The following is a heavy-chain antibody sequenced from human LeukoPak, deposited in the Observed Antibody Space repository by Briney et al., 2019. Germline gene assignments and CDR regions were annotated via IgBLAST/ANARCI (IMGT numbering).Heavy chain of an antibody. CDR2: ISGSGGST. J-gene: IGHJ4*02. Sequence: GGSLRLSCAASGFTFSSYAMRWVRQAPGKGLEWVSAISGSGGSTYYADSVKGRSTISRDNSKNTLYLQMNSLRAEDTAVYYCAKGVAVAGYYFDYWGQGTLVTVSS. D-gene: IGHD6-19*01. CDR3: AKGVAVAGYYFDY. CDR1: GFTFSSYA. V-gene: IGHV3-23*01.